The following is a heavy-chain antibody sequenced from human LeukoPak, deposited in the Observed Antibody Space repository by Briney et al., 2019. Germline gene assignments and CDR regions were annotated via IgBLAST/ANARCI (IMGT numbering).Heavy chain of an antibody. Sequence: GGSLRLSCAASGFIFTNYFMSWVRQAPGKGLVWVSRINSDGSSTSYADSVKGRFTISRDNAKNTLYLQMNSLRAEDTAVYYCARDRYAYDYWGQGTLVTVSS. J-gene: IGHJ4*02. V-gene: IGHV3-74*01. D-gene: IGHD5-12*01. CDR1: GFIFTNYF. CDR2: INSDGSST. CDR3: ARDRYAYDY.